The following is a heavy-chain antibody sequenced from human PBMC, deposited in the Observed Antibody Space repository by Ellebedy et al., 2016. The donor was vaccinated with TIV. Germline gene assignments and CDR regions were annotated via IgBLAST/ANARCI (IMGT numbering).Heavy chain of an antibody. D-gene: IGHD3-3*01. CDR3: ARDRRRIVRFLEWFGDRYYGMDV. J-gene: IGHJ6*02. CDR2: INPNSGGT. V-gene: IGHV1-2*04. CDR1: GYTFTGYY. Sequence: AASVKVSCKASGYTFTGYYMHWVRQAPGQGLEWMGWINPNSGGTNYAQKFQGWVTMPRDTSISTAYMELRSLRSDDTAVYYCARDRRRIVRFLEWFGDRYYGMDVWGQGTTVTVSS.